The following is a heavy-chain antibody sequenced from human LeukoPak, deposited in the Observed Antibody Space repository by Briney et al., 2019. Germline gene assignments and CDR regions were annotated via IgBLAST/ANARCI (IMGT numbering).Heavy chain of an antibody. V-gene: IGHV1-2*02. CDR2: INPNSGGT. Sequence: ASVKVSCKASGYTFTGYYMHWGRQAPGQGLEWMGWINPNSGGTNYAQKFQGRVTMTRDTSISTAYMELSRLRSDDTAVYYCARSGGSYYDILTGYPRGVSYWFDPWGQGTLVTVSS. CDR1: GYTFTGYY. CDR3: ARSGGSYYDILTGYPRGVSYWFDP. J-gene: IGHJ5*02. D-gene: IGHD3-9*01.